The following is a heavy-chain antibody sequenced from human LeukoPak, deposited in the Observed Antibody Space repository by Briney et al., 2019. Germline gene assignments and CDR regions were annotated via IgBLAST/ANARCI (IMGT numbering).Heavy chain of an antibody. V-gene: IGHV4-39*01. CDR3: ARHYYAGSGTYRPLDY. J-gene: IGHJ4*02. D-gene: IGHD3-10*01. CDR1: GGSISSTNYY. CDR2: IYSDGT. Sequence: SETLSLTCTVSGGSISSTNYYWGWIRQPPGKGLEWIGSIYSDGTYYNPSLKSRIAMSVDTSKNQFSLSLRSVTATDTAVYYCARHYYAGSGTYRPLDYWGQGTLVTVAS.